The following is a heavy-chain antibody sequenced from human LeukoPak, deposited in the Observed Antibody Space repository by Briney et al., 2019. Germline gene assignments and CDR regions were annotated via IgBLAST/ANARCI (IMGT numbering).Heavy chain of an antibody. CDR1: GFIVSTNY. Sequence: GGSLRLSCGASGFIVSTNYMTWVRQAPRKGLEWVSIIYSDGSTYYADSVKGRFTISIDNSKNTLYLQMNSLGAEDTAVYYCARDRFNGMDVWGQGTTVTVSS. V-gene: IGHV3-66*01. CDR2: IYSDGST. CDR3: ARDRFNGMDV. D-gene: IGHD3-3*01. J-gene: IGHJ6*02.